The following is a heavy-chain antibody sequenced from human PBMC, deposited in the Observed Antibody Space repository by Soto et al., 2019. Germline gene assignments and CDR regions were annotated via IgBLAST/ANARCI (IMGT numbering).Heavy chain of an antibody. CDR2: ISGSGGTT. V-gene: IGHV3-23*01. CDR1: GFTFSNYA. Sequence: VQLLKSGGGLVQPGRSLRLSCAASGFTFSNYAMSWVRQAPGQGLDWVSAISGSGGTTYYADSVKGRFTISRDNSKNTLFLQMNSLRAEDAAVYYCAKFLVETGSNSGWPWSFHYWGQGTLVTVSS. J-gene: IGHJ4*02. CDR3: AKFLVETGSNSGWPWSFHY. D-gene: IGHD6-25*01.